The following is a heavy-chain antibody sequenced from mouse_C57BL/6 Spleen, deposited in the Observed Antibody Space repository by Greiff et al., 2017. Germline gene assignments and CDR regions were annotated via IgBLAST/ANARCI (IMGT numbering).Heavy chain of an antibody. J-gene: IGHJ3*01. Sequence: EVKLMESGGGLVKPGGSLKLSCAASGFTFSSYAMSWVRQTPEKRLEWVATISDGGSYTYYPDNVKGRFTISRDNAKNNLYLQMSYLKSEDTDIYYCARDRFFAYWGKGTLVTVSA. CDR2: ISDGGSYT. CDR3: ARDRFFAY. CDR1: GFTFSSYA. V-gene: IGHV5-4*01.